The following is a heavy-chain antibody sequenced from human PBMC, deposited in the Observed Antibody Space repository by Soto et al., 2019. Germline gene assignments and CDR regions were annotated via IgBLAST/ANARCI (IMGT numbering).Heavy chain of an antibody. CDR1: GYTFNTYF. V-gene: IGHV1-18*01. CDR3: ARDTGNSFDY. CDR2: ISPHNGNT. J-gene: IGHJ4*02. Sequence: HVQRVQSGGECKKPGASVKVSCKTAGYTFNTYFITWVRQAPGQGLEWMGWISPHNGNTNYAEKFQGRVTMTADTITKTAYMELRNLRIDDTAVYYCARDTGNSFDYWGQGTPVTVSS.